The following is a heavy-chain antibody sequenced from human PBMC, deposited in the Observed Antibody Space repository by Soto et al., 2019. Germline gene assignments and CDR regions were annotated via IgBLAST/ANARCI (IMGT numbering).Heavy chain of an antibody. Sequence: TGGSQRLSCAASGFTFTNYAMSWVRQAPGEGLEWVSTISGSGGNTHYADSVKGRFSISRDNSKNTLYIQMNSLRAEDTAVYYCAKDYGSSRYFFDYWGQGALVTVSS. CDR3: AKDYGSSRYFFDY. D-gene: IGHD6-19*01. CDR2: ISGSGGNT. CDR1: GFTFTNYA. J-gene: IGHJ4*02. V-gene: IGHV3-23*01.